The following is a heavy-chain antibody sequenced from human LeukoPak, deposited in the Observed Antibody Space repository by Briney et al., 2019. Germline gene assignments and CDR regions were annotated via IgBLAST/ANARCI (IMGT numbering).Heavy chain of an antibody. CDR1: GFTFSSFS. Sequence: GGSLRLSCEASGFTFSSFSMHWVRQAPGKGLEWVSGISGSGPYTFYTDSVKGRFTISRDSSKNTLYLQMNSLRAEDTALYYCAKHGYCSGISCFFDFWGQGTLVTVSS. CDR3: AKHGYCSGISCFFDF. J-gene: IGHJ4*02. D-gene: IGHD2-2*03. CDR2: ISGSGPYT. V-gene: IGHV3-23*01.